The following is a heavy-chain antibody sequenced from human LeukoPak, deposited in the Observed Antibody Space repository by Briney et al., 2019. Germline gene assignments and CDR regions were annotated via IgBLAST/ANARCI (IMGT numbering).Heavy chain of an antibody. J-gene: IGHJ4*02. CDR2: IHPDGRI. D-gene: IGHD3-22*01. V-gene: IGHV4-28*05. Sequence: PSETLSLTCSVSGYSISSRNWWGWIRQPPGKGLEWIGYIHPDGRIHYNPSLKSRVSMSLDTSKNQFSLKLTSVTAVDTAVYYCARNQEIAAFEDWGQGTLVTVSS. CDR1: GYSISSRNW. CDR3: ARNQEIAAFED.